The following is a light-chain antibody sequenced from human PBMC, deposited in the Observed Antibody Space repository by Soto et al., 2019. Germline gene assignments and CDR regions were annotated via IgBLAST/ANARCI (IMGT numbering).Light chain of an antibody. J-gene: IGKJ2*01. CDR3: QQSYSTPYT. V-gene: IGKV1-39*01. Sequence: DIQMTQSPSSLSVSVGDRVTITCRASQSISSYLNWYQQKPGKAPKLLIYASFNLQGGVPSRFSGSGFGTDFTLSISSLEPEDFATYYCQQSYSTPYTFGQGTKLEIK. CDR2: ASF. CDR1: QSISSY.